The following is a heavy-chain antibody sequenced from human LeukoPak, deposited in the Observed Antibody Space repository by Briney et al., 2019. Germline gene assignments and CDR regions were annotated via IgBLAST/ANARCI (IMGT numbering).Heavy chain of an antibody. D-gene: IGHD6-25*01. CDR1: GFTFSSYA. V-gene: IGHV3-30-3*01. CDR2: ISYDGSNK. Sequence: PGGSLRLSCAASGFTFSSYAMHWVRQGPGKGLEWVAVISYDGSNKYYADSVKGRFTISRDNSKNTLYLQMNSLRAEDTAVYYCARDPSFSRLRDAFDIWGQGTMVTVSS. J-gene: IGHJ3*02. CDR3: ARDPSFSRLRDAFDI.